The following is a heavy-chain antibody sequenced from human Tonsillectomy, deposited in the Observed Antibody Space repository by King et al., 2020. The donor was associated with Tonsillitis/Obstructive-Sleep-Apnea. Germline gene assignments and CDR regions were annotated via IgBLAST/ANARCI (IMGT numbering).Heavy chain of an antibody. CDR3: ARGSGTTSGRFFDS. CDR1: GFTFNTYW. J-gene: IGHJ5*01. Sequence: VQLVESGGGSVQPGGSLRLSCAASGFTFNTYWMSWVRQAPGKGLEWVANIKEDGSVKYYADSVRGRFTGSRDNARNSLYLQINNLRAEDTAVYYCARGSGTTSGRFFDSWGQGTLVTVSS. CDR2: IKEDGSVK. V-gene: IGHV3-7*03. D-gene: IGHD1/OR15-1a*01.